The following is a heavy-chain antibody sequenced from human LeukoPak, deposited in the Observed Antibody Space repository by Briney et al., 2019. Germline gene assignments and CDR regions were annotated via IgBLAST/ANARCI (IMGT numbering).Heavy chain of an antibody. CDR3: ATAWRPDYDSSGYPLGIGAFDI. CDR1: GGTFSSYA. D-gene: IGHD3-22*01. V-gene: IGHV1-69*04. J-gene: IGHJ3*02. CDR2: IIPILGIA. Sequence: SVKVSCKASGGTFSSYAISWARQAPGQGLEWMGRIIPILGIANYAQKFQGRVTITADKSTSTAYMELSSLRSEDTAVYYCATAWRPDYDSSGYPLGIGAFDIWGQGTMVTVSS.